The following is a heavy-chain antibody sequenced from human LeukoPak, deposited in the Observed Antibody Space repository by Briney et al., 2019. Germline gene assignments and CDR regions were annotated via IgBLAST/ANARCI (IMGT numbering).Heavy chain of an antibody. V-gene: IGHV3-30*03. CDR2: ISYDGSNK. CDR1: GFTFSSYG. Sequence: PGRSLRPSCAASGFTFSSYGMHWVRQAPGKGLEWVAVISYDGSNKYYADSVKGRFTISRDNSKNTLYLQMNSLRAEDTAVYYCVRVYYGSGGHWDYWGQGTLVTVSS. J-gene: IGHJ4*02. CDR3: VRVYYGSGGHWDY. D-gene: IGHD3-10*01.